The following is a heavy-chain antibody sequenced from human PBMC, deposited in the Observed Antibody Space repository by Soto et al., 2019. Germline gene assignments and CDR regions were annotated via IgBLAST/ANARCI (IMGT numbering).Heavy chain of an antibody. D-gene: IGHD2-15*01. CDR2: IHPGDSDT. CDR1: GYSLTSYW. Sequence: PEESLKISCEASGYSLTSYWIGWVRQMPGKGLEWMGIIHPGDSDTKYSPSFQGQVTISVDKSITTAYLQWSSLKASDTAMYYCARTPGPEVAASLEYYYFSGMDVWGQGTTVTVSS. V-gene: IGHV5-51*01. J-gene: IGHJ6*02. CDR3: ARTPGPEVAASLEYYYFSGMDV.